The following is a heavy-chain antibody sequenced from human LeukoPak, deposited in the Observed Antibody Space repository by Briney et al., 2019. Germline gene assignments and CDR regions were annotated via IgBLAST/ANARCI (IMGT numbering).Heavy chain of an antibody. V-gene: IGHV3-9*01. J-gene: IGHJ4*02. Sequence: GGSLRLSCAASGFTFDDYAMHWVRQAPGKGLEWVSGISWNSGSIGYADSVKGRFTISRDNAKNSLYLQMNSLRAEDTALYYCAKDIGGGDYGDYSFDYWGQGTLVTVSS. CDR3: AKDIGGGDYGDYSFDY. CDR2: ISWNSGSI. CDR1: GFTFDDYA. D-gene: IGHD4-17*01.